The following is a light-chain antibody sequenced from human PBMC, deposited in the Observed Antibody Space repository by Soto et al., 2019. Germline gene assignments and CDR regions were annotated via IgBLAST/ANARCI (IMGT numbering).Light chain of an antibody. CDR3: QHYGISRSNSPSYT. J-gene: IGKJ2*01. Sequence: EIVLTQSPGTLSLPPGERATLSCRASQSVSSSYLAWYQQKPGQAPRLLIFGASNRATGIPDRFSGSGSGTDFTLTISRLEPEDFAVYFCQHYGISRSNSPSYTFGQGTKVEIK. CDR2: GAS. V-gene: IGKV3-20*01. CDR1: QSVSSSY.